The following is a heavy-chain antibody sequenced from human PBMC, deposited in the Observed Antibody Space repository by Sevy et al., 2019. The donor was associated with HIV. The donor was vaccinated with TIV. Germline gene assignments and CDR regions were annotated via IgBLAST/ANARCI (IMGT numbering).Heavy chain of an antibody. J-gene: IGHJ4*02. V-gene: IGHV3-7*01. D-gene: IGHD6-13*01. CDR3: VRAIVADASL. Sequence: GGSLRLSCAASGFTLNSYWMSWVRQAPGKGLEWVANIKQDGSVKCYVDSVKGRFTISIDNARNLVYLQMSSLTAEDTALYYCVRAIVADASLWGQGTLVTVSA. CDR1: GFTLNSYW. CDR2: IKQDGSVK.